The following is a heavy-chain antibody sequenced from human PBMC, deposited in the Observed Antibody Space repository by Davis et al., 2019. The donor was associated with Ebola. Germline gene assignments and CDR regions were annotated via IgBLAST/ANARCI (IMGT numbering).Heavy chain of an antibody. J-gene: IGHJ1*01. D-gene: IGHD4-23*01. CDR2: IKSETGGGTI. CDR3: ARGDDYGGNIYLGYFQH. V-gene: IGHV3-15*01. Sequence: GESLKISCVASGFTLKNAWMSWVRQAPGKGLEWVGRIKSETGGGTIDYAAPVKGRFTISRDDSRNMLSLEMNSLRAEDTAVYYCARGDDYGGNIYLGYFQHWGQGTLVTVSS. CDR1: GFTLKNAW.